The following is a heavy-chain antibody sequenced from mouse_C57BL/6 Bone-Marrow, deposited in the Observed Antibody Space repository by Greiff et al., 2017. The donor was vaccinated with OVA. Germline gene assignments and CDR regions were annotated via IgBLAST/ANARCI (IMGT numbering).Heavy chain of an antibody. CDR2: ISSGGDYI. Sequence: EVMLVESGEGLVKPGGSLKLSCAASGFTFSSYAMSWVRQTPEKRLEWVAYISSGGDYIYYADTVKGRFTISRDNTRNTLYLQMSSLKSEDTAMYYCTRTGFYYYAMDDWGQGTSVTVSS. CDR3: TRTGFYYYAMDD. J-gene: IGHJ4*01. CDR1: GFTFSSYA. V-gene: IGHV5-9-1*02.